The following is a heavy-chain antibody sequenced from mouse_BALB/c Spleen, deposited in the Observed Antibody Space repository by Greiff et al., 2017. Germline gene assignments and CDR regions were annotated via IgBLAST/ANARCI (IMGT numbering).Heavy chain of an antibody. V-gene: IGHV2-9*02. CDR2: IWAGGST. D-gene: IGHD2-14*01. J-gene: IGHJ4*01. CDR1: GFSLTSYG. Sequence: QVQLKESGPGLVAPSQSLSITCTVSGFSLTSYGVHWVRQPPGKGLEWLGVIWAGGSTNYNSALMSRLSISKDNSKSQVFFKMNSLQTDDTAMYYCARRGYTYYYAMDYWGQGTSVTVSS. CDR3: ARRGYTYYYAMDY.